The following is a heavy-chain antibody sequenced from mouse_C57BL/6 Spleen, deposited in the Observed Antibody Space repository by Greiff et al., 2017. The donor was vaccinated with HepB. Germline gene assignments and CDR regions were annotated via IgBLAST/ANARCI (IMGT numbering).Heavy chain of an antibody. CDR3: ARKGENYDDAMDY. J-gene: IGHJ4*01. CDR2: IYPGDGDT. D-gene: IGHD2-4*01. Sequence: QVQLQQSGAELVKPGASVKISCKASGYAFSSYWMNWVKQRPGKGLEWIGQIYPGDGDTNYNGKFKGKATLTADKSSSTAYMQLSSLTSEDSAVYFCARKGENYDDAMDYWGQGTSVTVSS. V-gene: IGHV1-80*01. CDR1: GYAFSSYW.